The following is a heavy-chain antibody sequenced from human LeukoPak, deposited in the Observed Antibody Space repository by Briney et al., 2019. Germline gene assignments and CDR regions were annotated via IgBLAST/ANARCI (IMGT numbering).Heavy chain of an antibody. CDR3: ARGLVGATTGVFGY. CDR2: ISSSSSYI. J-gene: IGHJ4*02. CDR1: GVTFSSYS. V-gene: IGHV3-21*01. D-gene: IGHD1-26*01. Sequence: GGSLRLSCAAAGVTFSSYSMNLVRQAPGKGLEWVSSISSSSSYIYYADSVKGRFTISRDNAKNSLYLQMNSLRAEDTAVYYCARGLVGATTGVFGYWGQGTLVTVSS.